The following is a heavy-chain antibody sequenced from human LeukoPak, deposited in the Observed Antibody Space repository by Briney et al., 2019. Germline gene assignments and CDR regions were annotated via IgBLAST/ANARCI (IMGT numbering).Heavy chain of an antibody. J-gene: IGHJ4*02. D-gene: IGHD3-16*01. V-gene: IGHV1-46*01. CDR3: ARVGEYGTGSAMVMTN. Sequence: ASVKVSCKASGYTFTSYYMHWVRQAPGQGLEWMGIINPSGGSTSYAQKFQGRVNMTRDTSTSTVYMELSSLRSEDTAVYYCARVGEYGTGSAMVMTNWGQGTLVTVSS. CDR2: INPSGGST. CDR1: GYTFTSYY.